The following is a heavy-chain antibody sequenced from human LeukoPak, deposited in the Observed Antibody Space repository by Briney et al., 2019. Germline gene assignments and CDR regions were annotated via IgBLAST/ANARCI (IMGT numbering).Heavy chain of an antibody. CDR3: ARRLPFYGMDV. Sequence: GGSLRLSCAASGFTFSSYEMNWVRQAPGKGLEWISYISDSGNTKHYAESVKCRFTFPRDSATNSWYLQMNSLRAEDTAIYYCARRLPFYGMDVWAQGTTVTVSS. CDR1: GFTFSSYE. J-gene: IGHJ6*02. V-gene: IGHV3-48*03. CDR2: ISDSGNTK.